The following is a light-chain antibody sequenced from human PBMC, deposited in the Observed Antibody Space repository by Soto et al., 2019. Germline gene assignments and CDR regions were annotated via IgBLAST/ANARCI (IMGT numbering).Light chain of an antibody. J-gene: IGKJ4*01. CDR2: GAS. CDR1: QSVSSNY. V-gene: IGKV3-20*01. Sequence: EIVLTQSPGTLSLSPGERATLSCRASQSVSSNYLAWYQQKPGQAPRLLIYGASTRATGIPDRFSGSGSGTDFTLTISRLEPEDFAVYYCQQYDSSPALTFGGGTKVDI. CDR3: QQYDSSPALT.